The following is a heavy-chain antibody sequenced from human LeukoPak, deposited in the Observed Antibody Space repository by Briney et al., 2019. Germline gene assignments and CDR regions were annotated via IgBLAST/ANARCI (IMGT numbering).Heavy chain of an antibody. D-gene: IGHD3-10*01. CDR3: ARMYFASGSDFDY. J-gene: IGHJ4*02. Sequence: ASVKVSCQASGYTFTNYGISWLRQPPGQELEWMGWISAYNGKTDYAQNLQGRVTMTTDTYKSTAYMELRSLRSDDTAMYFCARMYFASGSDFDYWGQGTLVTVSS. CDR2: ISAYNGKT. V-gene: IGHV1-18*01. CDR1: GYTFTNYG.